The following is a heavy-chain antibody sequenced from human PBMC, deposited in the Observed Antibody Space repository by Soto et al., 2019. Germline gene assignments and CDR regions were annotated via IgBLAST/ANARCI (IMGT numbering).Heavy chain of an antibody. V-gene: IGHV1-69*01. CDR1: GGTFRSYS. CDR3: ARPDEGGYSSNHHYYYALDV. CDR2: IIPIFDIT. Sequence: QVQLVQSGAEVKEPGSSVKVSCKASGGTFRSYSISWVRQAPGQGLEWMGGIIPIFDITNYAQKFQGRVTITADASTSTAYMELSSLGSDDTAVYYCARPDEGGYSSNHHYYYALDVWGQGTTVTV. D-gene: IGHD3-22*01. J-gene: IGHJ6*02.